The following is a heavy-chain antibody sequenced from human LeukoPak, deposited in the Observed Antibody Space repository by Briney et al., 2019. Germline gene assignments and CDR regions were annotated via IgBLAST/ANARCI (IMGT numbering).Heavy chain of an antibody. V-gene: IGHV1-18*01. CDR2: ISAYNGNT. Sequence: ASVKVSCKASGYTFTSYGISWVRQAPGQGLEWMGWISAYNGNTNYAQKFQGRVTITRNTSISTAYMELSSLRSEDTAVYYCARASIQLWPDYWGQGTLVTVSS. CDR1: GYTFTSYG. CDR3: ARASIQLWPDY. J-gene: IGHJ4*02. D-gene: IGHD5-18*01.